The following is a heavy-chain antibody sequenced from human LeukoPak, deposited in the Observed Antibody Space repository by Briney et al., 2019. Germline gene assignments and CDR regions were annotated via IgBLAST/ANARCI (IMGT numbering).Heavy chain of an antibody. V-gene: IGHV1-2*02. CDR1: GYTFTGYQ. J-gene: IGHJ4*02. CDR2: INPNSGGT. D-gene: IGHD6-6*01. Sequence: GASVKVSCKASGYTFTGYQLHWVRQAPGQGLEWMGWINPNSGGTNYAQIFQGRVTMTRDTSITTAYMELSRLRFDDTAVYYCARGPSIIAASNWGQGTLVTVSS. CDR3: ARGPSIIAASN.